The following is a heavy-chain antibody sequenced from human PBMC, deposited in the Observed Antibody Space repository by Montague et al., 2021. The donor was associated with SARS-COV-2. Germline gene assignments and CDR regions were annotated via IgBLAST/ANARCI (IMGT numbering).Heavy chain of an antibody. CDR1: GDSVSRNGVA. Sequence: CAISGDSVSRNGVAWNWIRQSPSRGLEYLGRTYYTSRWHNDQAPSVKGRLTVNPDTSKNQSSLHLNSVTPEDTAVYYCARDGDGWEVPFDFWSQGTLVTVSS. CDR2: TYYTSRWHN. J-gene: IGHJ4*01. V-gene: IGHV6-1*01. D-gene: IGHD1-26*01. CDR3: ARDGDGWEVPFDF.